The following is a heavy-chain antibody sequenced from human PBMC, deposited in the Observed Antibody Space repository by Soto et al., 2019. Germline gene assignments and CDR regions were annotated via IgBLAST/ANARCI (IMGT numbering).Heavy chain of an antibody. J-gene: IGHJ6*02. CDR1: GFSLSTSGVG. CDR3: ALILEWHGMDV. D-gene: IGHD3-3*01. Sequence: QITLKESGPTLVKPTQTLTLTCTFSGFSLSTSGVGVGWIRQPPGKALEWLALIYWDDDKRYSPSLKGRLTITKDHPKNQVVLTMTNMDPVDTATYDCALILEWHGMDVWGQGTTVTVSS. V-gene: IGHV2-5*02. CDR2: IYWDDDK.